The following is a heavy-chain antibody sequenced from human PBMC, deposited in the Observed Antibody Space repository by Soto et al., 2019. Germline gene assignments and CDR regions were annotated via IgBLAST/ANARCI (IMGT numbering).Heavy chain of an antibody. D-gene: IGHD3-3*01. CDR1: GFTFSSYS. V-gene: IGHV3-21*01. CDR3: GRVPLQVYDFWSGSKLMDV. Sequence: GGSLRLSCAASGFTFSSYSMNWVRQAPGKGLEWVSSISSSSSYIYYADSVKGRFTISRDNAKNSLYLQMNSLRAEDTAVYYCGRVPLQVYDFWSGSKLMDVWGKGTTVPVPS. CDR2: ISSSSSYI. J-gene: IGHJ6*03.